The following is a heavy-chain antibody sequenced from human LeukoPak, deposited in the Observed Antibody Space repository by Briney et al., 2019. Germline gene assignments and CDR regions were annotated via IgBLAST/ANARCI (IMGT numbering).Heavy chain of an antibody. V-gene: IGHV1-18*04. CDR2: ISAYNGNT. J-gene: IGHJ3*02. D-gene: IGHD3-22*01. Sequence: ASVKVSCKASGYTFTGYYMHWVRQSPGQGLEWMGWISAYNGNTNYAQKLQGRVTMTTDTSTSTAYMELRSLRSDDTAVYYCARDEAHYYDSSGYYAFDIWGQGTMVTVSS. CDR1: GYTFTGYY. CDR3: ARDEAHYYDSSGYYAFDI.